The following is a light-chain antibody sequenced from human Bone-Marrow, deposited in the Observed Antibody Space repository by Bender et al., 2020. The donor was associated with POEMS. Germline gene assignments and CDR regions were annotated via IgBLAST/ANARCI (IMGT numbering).Light chain of an antibody. Sequence: SSVLTQPPSVSVAPGQTARITCGGKDIGGKSVHWYQQRPGQAPVLVGYDDRDRPSELPGRFSGSSSGNTASLTITTVDAGDETDIIGRVWDNVRDNPVYGGGT. CDR3: RVWDNVRDNPV. V-gene: IGLV3-21*02. CDR1: DIGGKS. CDR2: DDR. J-gene: IGLJ3*02.